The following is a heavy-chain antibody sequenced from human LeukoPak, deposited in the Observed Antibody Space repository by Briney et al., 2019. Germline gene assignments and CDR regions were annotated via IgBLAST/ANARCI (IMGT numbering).Heavy chain of an antibody. CDR3: ARETPPYSSSWYENWFDP. CDR2: IYYSGST. D-gene: IGHD6-13*01. V-gene: IGHV4-59*01. CDR1: GGSISSYY. J-gene: IGHJ5*02. Sequence: SETLSLTCTVSGGSISSYYWSWIRQPPGKGLEWIGYIYYSGSTNYNPSLKSRVTISVDTSKNQFSLKLSSVTAADTAVYYCARETPPYSSSWYENWFDPWGQGTLVTVSS.